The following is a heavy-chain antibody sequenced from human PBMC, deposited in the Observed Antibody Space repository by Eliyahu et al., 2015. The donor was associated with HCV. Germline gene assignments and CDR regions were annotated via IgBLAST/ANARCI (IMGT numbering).Heavy chain of an antibody. J-gene: IGHJ6*02. CDR1: GFXFXSYG. V-gene: IGHV3-33*01. D-gene: IGHD6-13*01. CDR2: IWYDGSNK. Sequence: QVQLVESGGGVVQPGRSXRXSCAASGFXFXSYGXHXVRQAPGKGLGWVAVIWYDGSNKYYADSVKGRFTISRDNSKNTLYLQMNSLRAEDTAVYYCARVPGIAAAGYYYYGMDVWGQGTTVTVSS. CDR3: ARVPGIAAAGYYYYGMDV.